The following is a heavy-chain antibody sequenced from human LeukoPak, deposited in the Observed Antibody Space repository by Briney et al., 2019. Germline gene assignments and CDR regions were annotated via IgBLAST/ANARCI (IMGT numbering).Heavy chain of an antibody. CDR3: ASQGGNYFDY. CDR2: IYYSGST. CDR1: GGSISSSSYY. Sequence: PSETLSLTCTVSGGSISSSSYYWGWIRQPPGKGLEWIESIYYSGSTYYNPSLKSRVTISVDTSKNQFSLKLSSVTAADTAVYYCASQGGNYFDYWGQGTLVTVSS. V-gene: IGHV4-39*01. J-gene: IGHJ4*02. D-gene: IGHD3-16*01.